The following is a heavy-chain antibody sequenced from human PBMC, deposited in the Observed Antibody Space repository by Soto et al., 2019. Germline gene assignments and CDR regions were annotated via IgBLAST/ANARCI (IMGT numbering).Heavy chain of an antibody. CDR2: IWYDGSNK. CDR3: ARSRDMVRGGSAFDL. V-gene: IGHV3-33*01. D-gene: IGHD3-10*01. Sequence: QVQLVESGGGVVQPGRSLRLSCAASGFTFSSYGMHWVRQAPGKGLEWVAVIWYDGSNKYYADSVKGRFTISRDNSKNTLYLQMNSLRAEDTAVYYCARSRDMVRGGSAFDLWGQGTIVTGSS. J-gene: IGHJ3*01. CDR1: GFTFSSYG.